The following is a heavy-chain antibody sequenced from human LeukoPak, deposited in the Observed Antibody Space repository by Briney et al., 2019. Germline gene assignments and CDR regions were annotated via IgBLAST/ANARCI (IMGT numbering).Heavy chain of an antibody. Sequence: SEILSLTCAVYGGSFSGYYWSWIRQPPGKGLEWIGEINHSGSTNYNPSLKSRVTISVDMSKNQFSLKLSSVTAADTAVYYCARGGTAYYYGSGSYYNALASYWGQGTLVTVSS. D-gene: IGHD3-10*01. CDR1: GGSFSGYY. J-gene: IGHJ4*02. CDR2: INHSGST. CDR3: ARGGTAYYYGSGSYYNALASY. V-gene: IGHV4-34*01.